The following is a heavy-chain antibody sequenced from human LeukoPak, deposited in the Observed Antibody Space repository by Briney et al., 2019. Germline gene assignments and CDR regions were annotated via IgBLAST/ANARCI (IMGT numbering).Heavy chain of an antibody. Sequence: SQTLSLTCTVSGGSISSSSYYWGWIRQPPGKGLEWIGSIYYSGSTYYNPSLKSRVTISVDTSKNQFSLKLSSVTAADTAVYYCARLSGYDFTYYYYYMDVWGKGTTVTVSS. CDR2: IYYSGST. V-gene: IGHV4-39*07. CDR1: GGSISSSSYY. D-gene: IGHD5-12*01. CDR3: ARLSGYDFTYYYYYMDV. J-gene: IGHJ6*03.